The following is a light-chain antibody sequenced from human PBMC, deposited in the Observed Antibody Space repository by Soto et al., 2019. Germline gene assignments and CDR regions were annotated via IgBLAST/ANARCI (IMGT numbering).Light chain of an antibody. CDR2: LNSDGSH. CDR3: QTWGTGIQGV. Sequence: QAVVTQSPSASASLGASVKLTCTRSSGHSSYAIAWHQQQPEKGPRYLMKLNSDGSHSKGDGIPDRFSGSSSGAERYLTISSLQSEDEADYYCQTWGTGIQGVFGGGTKLTVL. CDR1: SGHSSYA. J-gene: IGLJ2*01. V-gene: IGLV4-69*01.